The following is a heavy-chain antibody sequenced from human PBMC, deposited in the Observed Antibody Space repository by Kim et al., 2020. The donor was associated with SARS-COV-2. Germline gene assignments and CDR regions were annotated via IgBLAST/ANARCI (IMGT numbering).Heavy chain of an antibody. CDR3: ARGNYYESVSLSDYYNGMDV. D-gene: IGHD3-10*01. Sequence: GGSLRLSCAASGLSFDIAAMNWVRQAPGKGLEWVAVISFDGRNKEYADSVKGRFTISRDNPKSTLYLQMNSLRAEDTAVDYCARGNYYESVSLSDYYNGMDVWGQGTTVTASS. V-gene: IGHV3-30-3*01. CDR1: GLSFDIAA. CDR2: ISFDGRNK. J-gene: IGHJ6*02.